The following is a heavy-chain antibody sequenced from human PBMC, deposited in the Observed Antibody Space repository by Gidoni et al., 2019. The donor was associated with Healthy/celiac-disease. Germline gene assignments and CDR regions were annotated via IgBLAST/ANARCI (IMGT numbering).Heavy chain of an antibody. Sequence: QVQLVESGGGVVQPGRSLRLSCAASGFTFSSYGLHWVRQAPGKGLEWVAVIWYDGSNKYYADSVKGRFTISRDNSKNTLYLQMNSLRAEDTAVYYCARDLKAISPYYYDSSGYSNYYYGMDVWGQGTTVTVSS. D-gene: IGHD3-22*01. V-gene: IGHV3-33*01. J-gene: IGHJ6*02. CDR3: ARDLKAISPYYYDSSGYSNYYYGMDV. CDR1: GFTFSSYG. CDR2: IWYDGSNK.